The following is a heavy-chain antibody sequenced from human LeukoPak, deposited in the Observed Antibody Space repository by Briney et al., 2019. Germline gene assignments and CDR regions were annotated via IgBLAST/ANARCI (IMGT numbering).Heavy chain of an antibody. CDR1: GFTFSNAW. J-gene: IGHJ4*02. V-gene: IGHV3-15*01. D-gene: IGHD7-27*01. Sequence: GGSLRLSCAASGFTFSNAWMNWVRQAPGKGLEWVGRIKSKTDGGTTDYAAPLKGRFTISRDDSKHTLYLQVNSPKTEDTAVYYCTTGNWGSFSYWGQGTLVTVSS. CDR3: TTGNWGSFSY. CDR2: IKSKTDGGTT.